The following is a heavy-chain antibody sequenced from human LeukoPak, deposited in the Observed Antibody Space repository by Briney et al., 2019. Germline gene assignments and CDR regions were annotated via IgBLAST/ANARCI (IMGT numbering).Heavy chain of an antibody. V-gene: IGHV4-39*01. J-gene: IGHJ3*02. Sequence: PSETLSLTCTVSGGSISSSSYYWGWIRQPPGKGLEWIGSIYYSGSTYYNPSLKSRVTISVDTSKNQFSLKLSSVTAADTAVYYCARFSSAREAFDIWGQGTMVTVSS. CDR1: GGSISSSSYY. CDR2: IYYSGST. D-gene: IGHD6-6*01. CDR3: ARFSSAREAFDI.